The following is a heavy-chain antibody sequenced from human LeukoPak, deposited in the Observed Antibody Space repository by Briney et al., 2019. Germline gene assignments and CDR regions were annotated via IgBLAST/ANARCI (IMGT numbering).Heavy chain of an antibody. V-gene: IGHV3-21*04. Sequence: GGSLRLSCAGSGFTFSTYSMNWVRQAPGKGLEWVSSISSSSTYIYYADSVKGRFTISRDNAKNSLYLEMNSLRAEDTAVYYCARDALSFYYDSSGYYPDAFDIWGQGTMVTVSS. CDR1: GFTFSTYS. CDR3: ARDALSFYYDSSGYYPDAFDI. J-gene: IGHJ3*02. D-gene: IGHD3-22*01. CDR2: ISSSSTYI.